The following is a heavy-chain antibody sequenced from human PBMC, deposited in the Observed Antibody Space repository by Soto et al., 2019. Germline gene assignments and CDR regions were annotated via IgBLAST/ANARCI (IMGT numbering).Heavy chain of an antibody. Sequence: SETLSLTCSVYVGSFSGHSWTWIRQSPGKGLEWIGDINHSGRVNYSPSLKSRVTISLDTSKNQFSLTLSAVTAADTAMYYCSTTAYATNDYYRRDCWGKRRLGTGSS. CDR3: STTAYATNDYYRRDC. CDR2: INHSGRV. V-gene: IGHV4-34*01. D-gene: IGHD2-8*01. J-gene: IGHJ5*01. CDR1: VGSFSGHS.